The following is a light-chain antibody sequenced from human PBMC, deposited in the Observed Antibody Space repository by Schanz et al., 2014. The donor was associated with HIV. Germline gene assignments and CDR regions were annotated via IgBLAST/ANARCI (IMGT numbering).Light chain of an antibody. J-gene: IGLJ2*01. Sequence: QSVLTQPASVSGSPGQSITISCTGTNSDVGGYDYVSWYQQHPGKAPKLIIYDVNYRPSGSSNRFSGSKSGSTASLAITGLQAEDEANYYCQCYDSSLSDVVFGGGTKLTVL. CDR1: NSDVGGYDY. V-gene: IGLV2-14*01. CDR2: DVN. CDR3: QCYDSSLSDVV.